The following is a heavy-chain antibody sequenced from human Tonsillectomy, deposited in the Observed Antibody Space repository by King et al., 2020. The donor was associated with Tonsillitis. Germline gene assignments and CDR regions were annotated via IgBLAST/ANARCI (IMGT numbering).Heavy chain of an antibody. CDR2: ISYDGSNK. V-gene: IGHV3-30*04. CDR3: ASWTDVTYYYDSSCYLFDY. D-gene: IGHD3-22*01. CDR1: GFTFSSYA. Sequence: VQLVESGGGVVQPGRSLRLSCAASGFTFSSYAMHWVRQAPGKGLEWVAVISYDGSNKYYADSVKGRFTISRDNSKNTLYLQMNSLRAEDTAVYYCASWTDVTYYYDSSCYLFDYWGQGTLVTVSS. J-gene: IGHJ4*02.